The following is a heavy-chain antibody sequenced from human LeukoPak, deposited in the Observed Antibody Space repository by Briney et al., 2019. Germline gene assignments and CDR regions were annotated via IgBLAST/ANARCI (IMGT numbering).Heavy chain of an antibody. Sequence: SQTLSLTCTVSGGSISSGSYYWSWIRQPAGKGLEWIGRIYTSGSTNYNPSLKSRVTMSVDTSKNQFSLKLSSVTAADTAVYYCASEASYYDSSGYYKNWGQGTLVTVSS. J-gene: IGHJ4*02. D-gene: IGHD3-22*01. CDR3: ASEASYYDSSGYYKN. CDR2: IYTSGST. V-gene: IGHV4-61*02. CDR1: GGSISSGSYY.